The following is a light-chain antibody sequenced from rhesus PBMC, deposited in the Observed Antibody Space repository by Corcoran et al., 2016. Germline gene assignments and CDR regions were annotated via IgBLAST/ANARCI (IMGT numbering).Light chain of an antibody. Sequence: EIVLTQSPATLSLSPGERATLSCRASQSVSSRLAWYQQKPDQAPRLLFYGASSRATGIPDRFSGSGSGTDFSLTIRSLEPEDFVVYYCQQYGSWPQTFGQGTKVEIK. J-gene: IGKJ1*01. CDR3: QQYGSWPQT. CDR2: GAS. CDR1: QSVSSR. V-gene: IGKV3-42*03.